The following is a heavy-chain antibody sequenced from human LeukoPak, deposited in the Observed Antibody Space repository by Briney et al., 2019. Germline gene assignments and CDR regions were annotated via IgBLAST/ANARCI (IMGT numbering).Heavy chain of an antibody. Sequence: PGGSLRLSCAASGFTFSSYSMNWVRQAPGKGLEWVSSISSSSYIYYADSVKGRFTISRDNAKNTLYLHMNSLRAEDTAVYYCAREINYYDSSGYPIPDAFDIWGQGTMVTVSS. V-gene: IGHV3-21*01. D-gene: IGHD3-22*01. CDR2: ISSSSYI. CDR3: AREINYYDSSGYPIPDAFDI. J-gene: IGHJ3*02. CDR1: GFTFSSYS.